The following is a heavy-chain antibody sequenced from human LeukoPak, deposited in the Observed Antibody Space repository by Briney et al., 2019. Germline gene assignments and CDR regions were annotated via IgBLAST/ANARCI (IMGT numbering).Heavy chain of an antibody. CDR3: ARHGGSSWYRHPDY. CDR1: GGSISSSSYY. D-gene: IGHD6-13*01. Sequence: SETLSLACTVSGGSISSSSYYWGWIRQPPGKGLEWIGSIYYSGSTYYNPSLKSRVTISVDTSKNQFPLKLSSVTAADTAVYYCARHGGSSWYRHPDYWGQGTLVTVSS. CDR2: IYYSGST. J-gene: IGHJ4*02. V-gene: IGHV4-39*01.